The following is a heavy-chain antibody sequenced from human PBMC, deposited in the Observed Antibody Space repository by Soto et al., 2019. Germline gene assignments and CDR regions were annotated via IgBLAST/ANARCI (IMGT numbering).Heavy chain of an antibody. CDR2: ISGSGGST. J-gene: IGHJ4*02. D-gene: IGHD3-22*01. CDR1: GFTFSSYA. CDR3: ARSQSAYYYDSSGYYPYYFDY. V-gene: IGHV3-23*01. Sequence: EVQLLESGGGLVQPGGSLRLSCAASGFTFSSYALSWVRQAPGKGLEWVSAISGSGGSTYYADSVKGRFTISRDNSKNTLYLQMNSLRAEDTAVYYCARSQSAYYYDSSGYYPYYFDYWGQGTLVTVSS.